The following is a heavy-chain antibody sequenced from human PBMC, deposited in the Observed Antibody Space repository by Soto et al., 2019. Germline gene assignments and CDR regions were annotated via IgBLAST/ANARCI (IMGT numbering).Heavy chain of an antibody. J-gene: IGHJ4*02. CDR1: GFTFSGSA. Sequence: GGSLRLSCAASGFTFSGSAMHWVRQASGKGLEWVGRIRSKANSYATAYAASVKGRFTISRDDSKNTAYLQMNSLKTEDTAVYYCTRRNIVATAGFDYWGQGTLVTV. V-gene: IGHV3-73*01. CDR2: IRSKANSYAT. CDR3: TRRNIVATAGFDY. D-gene: IGHD5-12*01.